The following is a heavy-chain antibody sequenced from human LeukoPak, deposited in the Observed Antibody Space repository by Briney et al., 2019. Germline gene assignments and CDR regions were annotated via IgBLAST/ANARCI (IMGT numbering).Heavy chain of an antibody. Sequence: TGGSLRLSCAASGFPFSTYAMSWVRQAPAKGLEWVSFISGSGGSTYYADSVKGRFTISRDNSKNTLYLQMNSLRAEDTAVYYCAKTYYYDSSGYPDAFDIWGQGTMVTVSS. D-gene: IGHD3-22*01. V-gene: IGHV3-23*01. J-gene: IGHJ3*02. CDR2: ISGSGGST. CDR1: GFPFSTYA. CDR3: AKTYYYDSSGYPDAFDI.